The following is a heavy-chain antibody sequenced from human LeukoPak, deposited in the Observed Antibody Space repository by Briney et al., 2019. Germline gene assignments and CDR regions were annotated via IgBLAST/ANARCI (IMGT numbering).Heavy chain of an antibody. CDR2: ISSSGSTI. CDR1: GFTFSSYE. D-gene: IGHD3-9*01. V-gene: IGHV3-48*03. CDR3: ARAPVLRYFDWFPEDYYYGMDV. Sequence: PGGSLRLSCAASGFTFSSYEMNWVREAPGGGLEWVSYISSSGSTIYYADSVKGRFTISRANAKNSRYLQMNSLRAEDTAVYYCARAPVLRYFDWFPEDYYYGMDVWGKGTTVTVSS. J-gene: IGHJ6*04.